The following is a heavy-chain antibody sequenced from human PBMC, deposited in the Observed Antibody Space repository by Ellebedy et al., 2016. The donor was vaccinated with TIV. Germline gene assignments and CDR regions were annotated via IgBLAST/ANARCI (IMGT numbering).Heavy chain of an antibody. CDR1: GFTLSGYA. V-gene: IGHV3-30*01. Sequence: GESLKISCVASGFTLSGYAMHWVRQAPGKGLEWVADVSHDGSNTYYADSVKGRFTISRDNSKNTLYLQMNSLRAEDTALYYCTRARAVAGFDYWGQGTLVTVSS. CDR3: TRARAVAGFDY. CDR2: VSHDGSNT. J-gene: IGHJ4*02. D-gene: IGHD6-19*01.